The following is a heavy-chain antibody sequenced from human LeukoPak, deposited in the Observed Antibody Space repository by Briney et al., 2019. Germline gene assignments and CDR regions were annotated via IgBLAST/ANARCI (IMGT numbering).Heavy chain of an antibody. V-gene: IGHV3-9*01. CDR3: VKERDRSNWHEPTNFDY. CDR1: GFTFDDYA. CDR2: ISWSSGNI. J-gene: IGHJ4*02. D-gene: IGHD1-1*01. Sequence: GGSLRLSCAASGFTFDDYAMHWVRQAPGKGLEWVSGISWSSGNIGYADSVKGRFTISRDNAKKSLFLQMRSLRVEDTALYYCVKERDRSNWHEPTNFDYWGRGILVTVSS.